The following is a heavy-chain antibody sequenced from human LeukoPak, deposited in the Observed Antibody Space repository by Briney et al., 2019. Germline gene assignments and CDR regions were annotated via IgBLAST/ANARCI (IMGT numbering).Heavy chain of an antibody. D-gene: IGHD2-15*01. V-gene: IGHV3-7*01. J-gene: IGHJ3*02. CDR2: IKQDGSEK. Sequence: GGSLRLSCAASAFTFSSYWMSWVRQAPGKGLEWVANIKQDGSEKYYVDSVKGRFTISRDNAKNSLYLQMNSLRAEDTAVYYCARDGGSNAFDIWGQGTMVTVSS. CDR3: ARDGGSNAFDI. CDR1: AFTFSSYW.